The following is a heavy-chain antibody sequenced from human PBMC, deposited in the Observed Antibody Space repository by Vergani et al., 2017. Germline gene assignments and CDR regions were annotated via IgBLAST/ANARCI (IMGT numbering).Heavy chain of an antibody. D-gene: IGHD2-2*02. V-gene: IGHV5-51*01. Sequence: EVQLVQSGAEVKKPGESLKISCEGSGYTFTDYWVGWVRQKPGKGLEWMGVVYARDSITRYSLSFEGQVTISADKSINTAYLEWDSLRASDSAMYYCARLTRDIVVVPAAIGWFDPWGQGTLVTVSS. J-gene: IGHJ5*02. CDR3: ARLTRDIVVVPAAIGWFDP. CDR2: VYARDSIT. CDR1: GYTFTDYW.